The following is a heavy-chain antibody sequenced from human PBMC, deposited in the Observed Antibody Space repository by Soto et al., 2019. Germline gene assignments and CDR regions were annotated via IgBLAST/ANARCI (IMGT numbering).Heavy chain of an antibody. CDR1: GGSIRDYY. CDR2: IYSSGDT. J-gene: IGHJ4*02. Sequence: QMQLQESGPGLVKPSETLSLTCTVSGGSIRDYYWTWIRQPAGKGLEWIGRIYSSGDTFYNPSLNSRVTMSVDMSKNQFSLNLSSVTAADTAVYYCARDIWTTVGSSGSYYMLDFWGQGILVTVS. CDR3: ARDIWTTVGSSGSYYMLDF. V-gene: IGHV4-4*07. D-gene: IGHD3-10*01.